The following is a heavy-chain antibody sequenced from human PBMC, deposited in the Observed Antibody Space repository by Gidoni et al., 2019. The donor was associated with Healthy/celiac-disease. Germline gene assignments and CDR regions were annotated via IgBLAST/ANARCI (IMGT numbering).Heavy chain of an antibody. CDR1: GFTLRSYA. D-gene: IGHD3-22*01. J-gene: IGHJ4*02. CDR2: IRGSGGRP. Sequence: EVQLLESGGGLVQPGGSLRLSCAAAGFTLRSYAMRWVRQGPGKGLEVVSAIRGSGGRPYYADSVKGRFTISRDNSKNTLYLQMNSLRAEDTAVYSCAKCVTTMIVVVGFDYWGQGTLVTVSS. V-gene: IGHV3-23*01. CDR3: AKCVTTMIVVVGFDY.